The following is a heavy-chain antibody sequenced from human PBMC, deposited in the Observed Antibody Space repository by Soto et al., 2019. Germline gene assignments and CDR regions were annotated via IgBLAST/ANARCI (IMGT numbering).Heavy chain of an antibody. D-gene: IGHD6-6*01. CDR1: GFTFSSYG. V-gene: IGHV3-33*01. Sequence: QVQLVESGGGVVQPGRSLRLSCAASGFTFSSYGMHWVRQAPGKGLEWVAVIWHDGSNKYYADSVKGRFTISRDNSKNTLYLQMNSLRAEDTAVYYCAMTYISSFLADYWGQGTLVTVSS. J-gene: IGHJ4*02. CDR3: AMTYISSFLADY. CDR2: IWHDGSNK.